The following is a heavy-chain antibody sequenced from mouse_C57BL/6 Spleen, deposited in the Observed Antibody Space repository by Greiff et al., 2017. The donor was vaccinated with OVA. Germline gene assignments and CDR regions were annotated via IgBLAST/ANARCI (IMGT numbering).Heavy chain of an antibody. V-gene: IGHV1-54*01. CDR3: ARFITTVVERDYYAMDY. D-gene: IGHD1-1*01. J-gene: IGHJ4*01. CDR2: INPGSGGT. Sequence: VQLQQSGAELVRPGTSVKVSCKASGYAFTNYLIEWVKQRPGQGLEWIGVINPGSGGTNYNEKFKGKATLTADKSSSTAYMQLSSLTSDDSAVYFCARFITTVVERDYYAMDYWGQGTSVTVSS. CDR1: GYAFTNYL.